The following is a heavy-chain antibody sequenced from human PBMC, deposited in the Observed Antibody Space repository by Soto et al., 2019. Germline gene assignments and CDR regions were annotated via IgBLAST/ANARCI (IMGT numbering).Heavy chain of an antibody. CDR1: GGSFSGYY. CDR3: ARGLRGAYCSGGSCYSV. D-gene: IGHD2-15*01. CDR2: INHSGNT. Sequence: QVQLQQWGAGLLKPSETLSLTCAVYGGSFSGYYWSWIRQPPGKGLEWIGEINHSGNTNYNPSLKRRVTISVDTSKNQFSLKLSSVTAADTAVYYCARGLRGAYCSGGSCYSVWGQGTLVTVSS. J-gene: IGHJ4*02. V-gene: IGHV4-34*01.